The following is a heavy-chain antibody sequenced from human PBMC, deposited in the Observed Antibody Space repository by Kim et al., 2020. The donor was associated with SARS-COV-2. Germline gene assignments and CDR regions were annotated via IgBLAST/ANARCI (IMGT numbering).Heavy chain of an antibody. CDR3: ARDTRYYDSSGYYFPDAFDI. Sequence: FQGRVTITADESTSTAYMELSSLRSEDTAVYYCARDTRYYDSSGYYFPDAFDIWGQGTMVTVSS. D-gene: IGHD3-22*01. J-gene: IGHJ3*02. V-gene: IGHV1-69*01.